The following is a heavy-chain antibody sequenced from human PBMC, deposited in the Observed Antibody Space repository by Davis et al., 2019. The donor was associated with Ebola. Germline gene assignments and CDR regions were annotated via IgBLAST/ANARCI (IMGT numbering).Heavy chain of an antibody. Sequence: PGGSLRLSCAASGFTFSTHWMSWVRQAPGKGLEWVANIKQDGSEQDYVDSVKGRFTISRDNAKSVLYLQMNSLRAEDTAVYYCATGVDIQFDYWGQGTLVTVSS. CDR1: GFTFSTHW. D-gene: IGHD5-12*01. CDR3: ATGVDIQFDY. V-gene: IGHV3-7*01. CDR2: IKQDGSEQ. J-gene: IGHJ4*02.